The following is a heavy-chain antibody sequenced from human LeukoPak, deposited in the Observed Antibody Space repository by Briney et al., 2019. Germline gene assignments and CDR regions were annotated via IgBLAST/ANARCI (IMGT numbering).Heavy chain of an antibody. J-gene: IGHJ4*02. CDR2: ISGSGGST. V-gene: IGHV3-23*01. CDR1: GFTFSSYA. Sequence: GGSLRLSCAASGFTFSSYAMSWVRQAPGKGLEWVSTISGSGGSTYYADSVKGRFTISRDNSKNTLYLQMNSLRAEDTAVYYCAKRQGSGSYYNGVDYWGQGTLVTVSS. D-gene: IGHD3-10*01. CDR3: AKRQGSGSYYNGVDY.